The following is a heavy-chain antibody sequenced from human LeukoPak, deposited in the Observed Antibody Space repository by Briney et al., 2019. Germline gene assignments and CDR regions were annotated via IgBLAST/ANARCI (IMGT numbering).Heavy chain of an antibody. Sequence: GSLRLSCAASGFTFISYAMSWVRQAPGKGLVWVSRINSDGSSTSYADSVKGRFTISRDNAKNTLYLQMNSLRAEDTAVYYCARVSSGSYFGYYYYYMDVWGKGTTVTVSS. CDR1: GFTFISYA. V-gene: IGHV3-74*01. J-gene: IGHJ6*03. CDR2: INSDGSST. D-gene: IGHD1-26*01. CDR3: ARVSSGSYFGYYYYYMDV.